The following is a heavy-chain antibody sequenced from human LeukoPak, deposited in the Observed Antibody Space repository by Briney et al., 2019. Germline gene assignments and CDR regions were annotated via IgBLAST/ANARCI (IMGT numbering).Heavy chain of an antibody. Sequence: PSETLSLTCTVSGGSISSYYWSWIRQPPGKGLEWIGYMYYSGNTKYNPSLVSRVTMSIDTSKDQFSLKLISVTAADTAMYYCARDRYFDLWGQGTLVTVSS. CDR2: MYYSGNT. CDR1: GGSISSYY. D-gene: IGHD3-9*01. V-gene: IGHV4-59*01. CDR3: ARDRYFDL. J-gene: IGHJ4*02.